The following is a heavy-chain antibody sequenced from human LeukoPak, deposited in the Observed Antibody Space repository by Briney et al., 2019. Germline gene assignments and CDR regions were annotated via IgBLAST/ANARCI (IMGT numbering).Heavy chain of an antibody. CDR2: IKQDGSEK. D-gene: IGHD3-9*01. J-gene: IGHJ4*02. V-gene: IGHV3-7*01. Sequence: GGSLRLSCAASGFTFSSYWMSWVRQAPGKGLEWVANIKQDGSEKYYVDSVKGRFTISRDNAKNSLYLQMNSLRAEDTAVYYCARDRTYYDILTGYHTPYYFDYWGQGTLVTVSS. CDR1: GFTFSSYW. CDR3: ARDRTYYDILTGYHTPYYFDY.